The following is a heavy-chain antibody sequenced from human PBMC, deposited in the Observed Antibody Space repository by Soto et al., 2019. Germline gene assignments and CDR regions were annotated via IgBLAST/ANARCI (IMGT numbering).Heavy chain of an antibody. CDR2: IKSKTDGGTT. D-gene: IGHD3-10*01. V-gene: IGHV3-15*07. J-gene: IGHJ6*02. CDR3: TTDVVRGVFVFDYYYYGMDV. CDR1: GFTFSNAW. Sequence: GGSLRLSCAASGFTFSNAWMNWVRQAPGKGLEWVGRIKSKTDGGTTDYAAPVKGRFTISRDDSKNTLYLQMNSLKTEDTAVYYCTTDVVRGVFVFDYYYYGMDVWGQGTTVTVSS.